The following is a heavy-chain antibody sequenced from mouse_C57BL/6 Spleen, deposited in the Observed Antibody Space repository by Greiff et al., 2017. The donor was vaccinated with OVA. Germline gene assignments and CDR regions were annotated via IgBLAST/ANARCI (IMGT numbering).Heavy chain of an antibody. CDR3: ARQGLYDDDGYAMDY. CDR1: GFTFSSYT. D-gene: IGHD2-4*01. Sequence: EVMLVESGGGLVKPGGSLKLSCAASGFTFSSYTMSWVRQTPEKRLEWVATISGGGGNTYYPDSVKGRFTISRDNAKNTLYLQMSSLRSEDTALYYCARQGLYDDDGYAMDYWGQGTSVTVSS. V-gene: IGHV5-9*01. CDR2: ISGGGGNT. J-gene: IGHJ4*01.